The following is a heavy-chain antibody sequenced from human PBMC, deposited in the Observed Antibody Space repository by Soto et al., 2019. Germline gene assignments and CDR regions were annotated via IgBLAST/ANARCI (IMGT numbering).Heavy chain of an antibody. V-gene: IGHV3-23*01. CDR1: GFTFSSYA. Sequence: GGSLRLSCAASGFTFSSYAMSWVRQAPGKGLEWVSAISGSGGSTYYADSVKGRFTISRDNSKNTLYLQMNSLRAEDTAVYYCAKDGVATRHEYYYYYYMDVWGKGTKVTVSS. CDR2: ISGSGGST. J-gene: IGHJ6*03. D-gene: IGHD5-12*01. CDR3: AKDGVATRHEYYYYYYMDV.